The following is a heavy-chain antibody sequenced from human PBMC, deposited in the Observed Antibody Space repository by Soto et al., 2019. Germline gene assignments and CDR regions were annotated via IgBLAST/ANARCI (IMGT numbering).Heavy chain of an antibody. Sequence: SVKVSCKASGGTLSNYATSWVRQAPGQGLEWMGGIMATFGPANSAQKFQGRVRIIADKSTDTAYLELSSLRSEDTAVYCARGGFSSSWRFDYWGQGTLVTVSS. J-gene: IGHJ4*02. V-gene: IGHV1-69*06. CDR3: ARGGFSSSWRFDY. CDR1: GGTLSNYA. CDR2: IMATFGPA. D-gene: IGHD6-13*01.